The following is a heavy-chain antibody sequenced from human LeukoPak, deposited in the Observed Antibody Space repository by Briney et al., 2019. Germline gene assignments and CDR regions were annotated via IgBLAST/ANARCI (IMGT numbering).Heavy chain of an antibody. CDR2: ISWNSGSI. D-gene: IGHD3-22*01. V-gene: IGHV3-9*01. CDR3: AKDFSHYYDSSGSGDDAFDI. J-gene: IGHJ3*02. Sequence: GRSLRLSCAASGFTFDGYAMHWVRQAPGKGLEWVSGISWNSGSIGYADSVKGRFTISRDNAKNSLYLQMNSLRAEDTALYYCAKDFSHYYDSSGSGDDAFDIWGQGTMVTVSS. CDR1: GFTFDGYA.